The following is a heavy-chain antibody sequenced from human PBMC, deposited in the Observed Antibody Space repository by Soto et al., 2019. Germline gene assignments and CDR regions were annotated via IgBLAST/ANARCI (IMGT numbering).Heavy chain of an antibody. Sequence: QXXXVQSGAXXKKPGSSVKXXCKASGGTFSSYAXSXXXXXXGQGLEWMGGIIPIFGTANYAQKFQGRVTITADKSTSTAYMELSSLRSEDTAVYYCARGRKWELPDYWGQGTLVTVSS. J-gene: IGHJ4*02. D-gene: IGHD1-26*01. CDR1: GGTFSSYA. CDR3: ARGRKWELPDY. V-gene: IGHV1-69*06. CDR2: IIPIFGTA.